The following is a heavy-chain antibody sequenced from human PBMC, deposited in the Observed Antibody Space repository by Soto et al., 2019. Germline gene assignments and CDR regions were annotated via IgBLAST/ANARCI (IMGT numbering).Heavy chain of an antibody. D-gene: IGHD6-13*01. CDR2: IYPGDHET. J-gene: IGHJ4*02. CDR3: ARSPRSSPYFDY. Sequence: PGASLKISCQSSGYTFSNFWNGWVRQLPGKGLEWMGIIYPGDHETRYSPSFHGKVTISADRSINTAYLQWNSLEASDTAFYFCARSPRSSPYFDYWGQGALVTVSS. V-gene: IGHV5-51*01. CDR1: GYTFSNFW.